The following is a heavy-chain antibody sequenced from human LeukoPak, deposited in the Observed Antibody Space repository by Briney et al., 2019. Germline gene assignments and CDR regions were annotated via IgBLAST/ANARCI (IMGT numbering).Heavy chain of an antibody. J-gene: IGHJ3*01. CDR3: ARSSYSSSSSV. CDR2: YNGGNDGT. D-gene: IGHD6-6*01. Sequence: GGSLRLSCAASGFTFSSFTMSWVRQAPEKGLEWLSVYNGGNDGTYYADSVKGRFTISRDNAKNSLYLQINSLRAEDTAVYYCARSSYSSSSSVWGQGTMVTVSS. CDR1: GFTFSSFT. V-gene: IGHV3-23*01.